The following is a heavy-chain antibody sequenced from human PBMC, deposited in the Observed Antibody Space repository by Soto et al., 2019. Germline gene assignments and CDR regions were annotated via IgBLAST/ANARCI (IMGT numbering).Heavy chain of an antibody. D-gene: IGHD3-9*01. CDR2: IYASGRT. Sequence: QVLLQDSGPGLVKPSETLSLTCTVSGVSITPYFWSWIRQPAGEAPEWLGHIYASGRTTYNPSLNSRVTMFVSQTQVSLRLTSVTAADTAVYYCARHFDVDPSLDHYYFDLWGRGALVTVSS. J-gene: IGHJ2*01. CDR1: GVSITPYF. CDR3: ARHFDVDPSLDHYYFDL. V-gene: IGHV4-4*07.